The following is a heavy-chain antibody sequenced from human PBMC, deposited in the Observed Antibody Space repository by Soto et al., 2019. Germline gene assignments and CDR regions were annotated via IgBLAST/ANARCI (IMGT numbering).Heavy chain of an antibody. CDR3: VITGIAVAGGTSV. V-gene: IGHV4-4*02. Sequence: SDTLSLTFTVSGGSISSSNWWSWVRQPPGKGLEWIGEIYHSGSTNYNPSLKSRVTISVDKSKNQFSLKLSSVTAADTAVYYCVITGIAVAGGTSVWGQGTLVTVS. J-gene: IGHJ4*02. CDR2: IYHSGST. CDR1: GGSISSSNW. D-gene: IGHD6-19*01.